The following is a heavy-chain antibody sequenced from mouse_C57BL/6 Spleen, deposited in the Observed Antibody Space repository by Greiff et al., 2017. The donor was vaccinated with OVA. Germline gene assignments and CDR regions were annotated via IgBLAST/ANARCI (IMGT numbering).Heavy chain of an antibody. V-gene: IGHV14-2*01. D-gene: IGHD1-1*01. CDR3: ASLQYYRSPYWYFDV. CDR2: IDPEDGET. Sequence: VQLQQSGAELVKPGASVKLSCTASGFTIKDYYMHWVKQRPVQGLEWIGRIDPEDGETKYAPKFQGKATITADKSSNTAYLQLSSLASEDTAVYYCASLQYYRSPYWYFDVWGTGTTVTVSS. J-gene: IGHJ1*03. CDR1: GFTIKDYY.